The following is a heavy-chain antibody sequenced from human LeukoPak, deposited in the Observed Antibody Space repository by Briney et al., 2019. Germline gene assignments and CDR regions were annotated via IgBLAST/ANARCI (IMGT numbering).Heavy chain of an antibody. D-gene: IGHD3-3*01. V-gene: IGHV4-34*01. J-gene: IGHJ5*02. CDR1: GGSFSGYY. Sequence: SETLSLTCAVYGGSFSGYYWSWIRQPPGKGLEWIGEINHSGSTNYNPSLKSRVTISVDTSKNQFPLKLSSVTAADTAVYYCARAGKLRFLEWLLDPPRWFDPWGQGTLVTVSS. CDR2: INHSGST. CDR3: ARAGKLRFLEWLLDPPRWFDP.